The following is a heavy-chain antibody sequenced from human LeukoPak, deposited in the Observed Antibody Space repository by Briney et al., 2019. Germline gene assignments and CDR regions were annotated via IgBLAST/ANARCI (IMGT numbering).Heavy chain of an antibody. Sequence: EASETLSLTCTVSGGSISSYYWSWIRQAPGKALEWIGHIHNNGDIAYNFSLKSRVTISMDTSKNQFSLKLSSVTAADTAVYYCGRRGYFDSGNYFVVDYWGQGTVVTVSS. CDR3: GRRGYFDSGNYFVVDY. V-gene: IGHV4-59*01. CDR1: GGSISSYY. CDR2: IHNNGDI. J-gene: IGHJ4*02. D-gene: IGHD3-22*01.